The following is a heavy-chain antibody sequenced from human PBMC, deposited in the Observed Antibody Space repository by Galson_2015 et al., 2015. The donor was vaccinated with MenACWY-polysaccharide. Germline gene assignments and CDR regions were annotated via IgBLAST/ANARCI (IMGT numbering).Heavy chain of an antibody. Sequence: SLRLSCAASVFTFSTYGMSWVRQAPGKGLEWVSIIGVSGDETYYADSVKGRFTITRDNSENTLYLQMNSLTAEDTAIYYCAKSYTGIWPTINFDYWGQGTLVTVSS. J-gene: IGHJ4*02. CDR1: VFTFSTYG. CDR2: IGVSGDET. CDR3: AKSYTGIWPTINFDY. D-gene: IGHD3-16*02. V-gene: IGHV3-23*01.